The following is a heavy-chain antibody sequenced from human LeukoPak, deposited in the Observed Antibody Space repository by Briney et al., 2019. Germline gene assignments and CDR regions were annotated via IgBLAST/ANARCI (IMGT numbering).Heavy chain of an antibody. CDR3: VRTHLVRGVIRNYYYGMDV. J-gene: IGHJ6*02. V-gene: IGHV3-7*01. CDR1: GFTFSSYG. D-gene: IGHD3-10*01. CDR2: INEDGSEK. Sequence: GGSLRLSCAASGFTFSSYGMNWVRQAPGKGLEWVSSISSSSSPGKGLEWVANINEDGSEKYYVDSVKGRVTTSRDNAKNSLFLQMNSLRVEDTAVYYCVRTHLVRGVIRNYYYGMDVWGQGTTVIVSS.